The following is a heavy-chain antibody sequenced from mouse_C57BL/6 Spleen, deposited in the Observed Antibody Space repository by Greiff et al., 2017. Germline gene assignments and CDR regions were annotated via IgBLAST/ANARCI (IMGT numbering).Heavy chain of an antibody. Sequence: VQLHHSGPELVQPGASVKISCTASGYSFTSYYIHWVKQRPGKGLAWIGWIEPGSGKTKYNEKFKGKATLTADTSSSTAYMQLSSLTSEDSAVYDCARTYSNSAGVAYWGQGTLVTVSA. CDR1: GYSFTSYY. J-gene: IGHJ3*01. CDR3: ARTYSNSAGVAY. CDR2: IEPGSGKT. V-gene: IGHV1-66*01. D-gene: IGHD2-5*01.